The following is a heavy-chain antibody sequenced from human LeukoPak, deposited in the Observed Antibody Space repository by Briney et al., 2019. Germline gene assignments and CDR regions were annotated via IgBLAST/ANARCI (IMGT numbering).Heavy chain of an antibody. CDR2: IYYSGTT. Sequence: PSETLSLTCTVSGGSFSGSYWSWIRPPPGKGLEWIGYIYYSGTTNYNPSLMSRVTISIDTSKEQFSLRLSSVTAADTAVYYCAKSTLDNIWCPGDWGQGTLVTVSS. V-gene: IGHV4-59*01. CDR1: GGSFSGSY. D-gene: IGHD3/OR15-3a*01. CDR3: AKSTLDNIWCPGD. J-gene: IGHJ4*02.